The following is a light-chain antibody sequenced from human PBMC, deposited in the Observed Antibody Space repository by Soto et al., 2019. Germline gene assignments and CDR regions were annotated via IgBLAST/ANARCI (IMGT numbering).Light chain of an antibody. CDR1: QIIDTW. CDR2: QAS. Sequence: DIQMTQSPSTLSASVGDRVTITCRASQIIDTWLAWYQHKPGKAPDLLIYQASSLASGVPSRFSGTRSGTEFTLTISSLQPDDFATYYCQHYDSYRTFGQGTKVEIK. CDR3: QHYDSYRT. V-gene: IGKV1-5*03. J-gene: IGKJ1*01.